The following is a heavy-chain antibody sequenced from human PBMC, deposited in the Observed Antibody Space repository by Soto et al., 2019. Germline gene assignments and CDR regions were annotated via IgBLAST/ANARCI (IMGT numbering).Heavy chain of an antibody. D-gene: IGHD5-12*01. Sequence: QLQLQESGPGLVKPSETLSLTCTVSGGSISSRSYYWGWIRQPPGQGLERIGSINYSGSTCYNPSLKSRVTPSVDTSKNQFSLKLSSVAAADTAVYYCARHTGPARSGYDLDYYYMDVWGKGTTVTFSS. CDR2: INYSGST. V-gene: IGHV4-39*01. CDR1: GGSISSRSYY. J-gene: IGHJ6*03. CDR3: ARHTGPARSGYDLDYYYMDV.